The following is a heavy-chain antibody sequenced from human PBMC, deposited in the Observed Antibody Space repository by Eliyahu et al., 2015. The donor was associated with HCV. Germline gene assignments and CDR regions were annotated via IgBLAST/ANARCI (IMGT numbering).Heavy chain of an antibody. CDR1: SSYG. V-gene: IGHV3-30*18. CDR3: AKDRSLLELLRSYYGMDV. CDR2: ISYDGRKK. J-gene: IGHJ6*02. D-gene: IGHD1-7*01. Sequence: SSYGMHWVRQAPGKGLEWVALISYDGRKKYFADSVKGRFTISRDNSKNTLYLQINSLRAEDTAVYYCAKDRSLLELLRSYYGMDVWGQGTTVTVSS.